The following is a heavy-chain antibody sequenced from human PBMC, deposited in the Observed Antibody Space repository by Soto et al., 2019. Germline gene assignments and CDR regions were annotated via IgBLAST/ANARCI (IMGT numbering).Heavy chain of an antibody. CDR1: GDSVSSGAYY. Sequence: PSEILSLTCSVSGDSVSSGAYYWSWIRQPPGKGLEWIGYVYYSGSTSYNPSLETGVTISVDTSKNQFSLKLTSVTPADTAVYYCARGIIDYGGNSDEINWFDPWGQGTLVTVSS. J-gene: IGHJ5*02. V-gene: IGHV4-61*08. CDR3: ARGIIDYGGNSDEINWFDP. D-gene: IGHD4-17*01. CDR2: VYYSGST.